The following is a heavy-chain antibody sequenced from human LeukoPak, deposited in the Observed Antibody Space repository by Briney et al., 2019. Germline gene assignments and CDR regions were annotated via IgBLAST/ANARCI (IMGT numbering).Heavy chain of an antibody. J-gene: IGHJ4*02. D-gene: IGHD5-24*01. CDR3: ARGAGYNYPYYFDY. CDR1: GFTLSDYY. CDR2: ISSSGRTT. Sequence: GGSLRLSCAASGFTLSDYYMSWIRQAPGKGLEWISYISSSGRTTYYADSVKGRFTISRDNSKNTLYLQMNSLRAEDTAVYYCARGAGYNYPYYFDYWGQGTLVTVSS. V-gene: IGHV3-11*01.